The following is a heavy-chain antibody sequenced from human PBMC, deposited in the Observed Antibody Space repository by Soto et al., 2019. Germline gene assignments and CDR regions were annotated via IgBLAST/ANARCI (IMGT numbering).Heavy chain of an antibody. Sequence: EVQLVESGGGLVQPGGSLRLSCAASGFTFSSYSMNWVRQAPGKGLEWVSYISSSSSTIYYADSVKGRFTISRDNAKNPLYLQMKRLRAEDTAVYYCARHPERIAEIGWFDPWGQGTLVTVSS. CDR1: GFTFSSYS. D-gene: IGHD6-13*01. V-gene: IGHV3-48*01. J-gene: IGHJ5*02. CDR2: ISSSSSTI. CDR3: ARHPERIAEIGWFDP.